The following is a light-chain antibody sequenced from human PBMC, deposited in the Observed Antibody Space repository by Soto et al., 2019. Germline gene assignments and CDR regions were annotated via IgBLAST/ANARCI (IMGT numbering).Light chain of an antibody. V-gene: IGLV2-14*01. J-gene: IGLJ1*01. CDR1: SSDVGNYKY. CDR2: EVS. CDR3: ATWEDRLNGYV. Sequence: QSVLTQPASVSGSPGQSITISCTGTSSDVGNYKYVSWYQQHPGTAPKLMIYEVSNRPSGVSNRFSGSRSGNTASLTISGLQAEDETDYYCATWEDRLNGYVFGSGTKVTV.